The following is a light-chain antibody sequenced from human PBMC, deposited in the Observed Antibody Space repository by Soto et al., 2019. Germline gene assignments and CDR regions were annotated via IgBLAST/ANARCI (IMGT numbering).Light chain of an antibody. V-gene: IGKV3-15*01. Sequence: EIGMTQSPATVSVSPGERATLSCRASQSVSSNLAWYQQKPGQAPRLLIYGAYTRAAGVPARFSGSGSGTEFTLTITSLQSEDIALYYCQQYNIWPPITFGQGTRLEI. CDR1: QSVSSN. CDR3: QQYNIWPPIT. CDR2: GAY. J-gene: IGKJ5*01.